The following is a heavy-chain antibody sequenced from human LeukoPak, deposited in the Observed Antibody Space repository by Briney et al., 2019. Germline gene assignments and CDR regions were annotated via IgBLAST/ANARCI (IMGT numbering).Heavy chain of an antibody. CDR1: GFTFSSYE. CDR2: ISSRVSTI. J-gene: IGHJ4*02. CDR3: AREGYGSPDS. V-gene: IGHV3-48*03. D-gene: IGHD3-10*01. Sequence: PGGSLRLSCAASGFTFSSYEINWVRQAPGKGMEWVSYISSRVSTIYYADSVKGRFTISRHNAKKSLYRQMNSLRAEDTAVYYCAREGYGSPDSWGQGNLVTVSS.